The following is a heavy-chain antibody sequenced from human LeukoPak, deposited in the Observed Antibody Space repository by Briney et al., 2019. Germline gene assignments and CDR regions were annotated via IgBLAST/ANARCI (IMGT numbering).Heavy chain of an antibody. Sequence: GGSLRLSCAASGFTFSSYAMHWVRQAPGKGLEWVAVISYDGSNKYYADSVKGRFTISRDNSKNTLYLQMNSLRAEDTAVYYCARDVDYWGQGTLVTVSS. CDR1: GFTFSSYA. CDR3: ARDVDY. V-gene: IGHV3-30-3*01. J-gene: IGHJ4*02. CDR2: ISYDGSNK.